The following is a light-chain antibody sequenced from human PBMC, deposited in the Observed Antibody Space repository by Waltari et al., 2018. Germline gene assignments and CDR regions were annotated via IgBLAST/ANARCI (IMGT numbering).Light chain of an antibody. J-gene: IGLJ2*01. CDR2: AST. CDR3: QSYDTRLSASVI. V-gene: IGLV1-40*01. Sequence: QPVLPQPPSLSGAPGPTVTISCLVGSSNLGAGLAAHCSQQLPQTAPKLLIYASTKRPSGISDRFSGSKSGTSASLVITGLQIEDEAVYYCQSYDTRLSASVIFGGGTELTVL. CDR1: SSNLGAGLA.